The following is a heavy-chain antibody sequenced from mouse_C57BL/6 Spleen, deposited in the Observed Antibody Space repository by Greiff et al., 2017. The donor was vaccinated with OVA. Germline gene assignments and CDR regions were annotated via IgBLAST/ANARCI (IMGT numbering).Heavy chain of an antibody. J-gene: IGHJ1*03. CDR1: GYAFSSSW. D-gene: IGHD1-1*01. CDR3: ARSGDYYGSSYGYFDV. CDR2: IYPGDGDT. V-gene: IGHV1-82*01. Sequence: VQLQQSGPELVKPGASVKISCKASGYAFSSSWMNWVKQRPGKGLEWIGRIYPGDGDTNYNGKFKGKATLTADKSSSTAYMQLSSLTSEDSAVYFCARSGDYYGSSYGYFDVWCTGTTVTVSS.